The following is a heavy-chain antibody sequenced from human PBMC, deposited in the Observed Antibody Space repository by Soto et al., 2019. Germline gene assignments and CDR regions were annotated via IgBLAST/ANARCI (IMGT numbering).Heavy chain of an antibody. D-gene: IGHD3-22*01. V-gene: IGHV4-31*03. CDR2: IYYSGST. CDR1: GGSISSGGYY. Sequence: SETLSLTCTVSGGSISSGGYYWSWIRQHPGKGLEWIGYIYYSGSTYYNPSLKSRVTISVDTSKNQFSLKLSSVTAADTAVYYCARYYDSKGGHDYWGQGTLVTVSS. J-gene: IGHJ4*02. CDR3: ARYYDSKGGHDY.